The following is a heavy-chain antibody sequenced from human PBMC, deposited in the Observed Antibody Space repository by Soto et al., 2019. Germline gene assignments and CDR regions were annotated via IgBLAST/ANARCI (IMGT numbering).Heavy chain of an antibody. J-gene: IGHJ5*02. D-gene: IGHD2-15*01. CDR1: GGSISSGGYY. CDR2: IYYSGST. V-gene: IGHV4-31*03. Sequence: SETLSLTCTVSGGSISSGGYYWSWIRQHPGKGLEWIGYIYYSGSTYYNPSLKSRVTISVDTSKNHFSLKLSSVTAADTAVYYCARGVNCSGGSCYVLYWFDPWGQGTLVTVSS. CDR3: ARGVNCSGGSCYVLYWFDP.